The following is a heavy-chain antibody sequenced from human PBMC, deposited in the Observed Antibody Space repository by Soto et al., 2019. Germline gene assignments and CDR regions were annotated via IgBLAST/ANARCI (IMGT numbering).Heavy chain of an antibody. Sequence: HPGGSLRLSCAASGFTFSGSAMHWVRQASGKGLEWVGRIRSKANSYATAYAASVKGRFTISRDDSKNTAYLQMNSLKTEDTAVYYCTTYYDFWSGYLGTYGMDAWGQGTTVTVSS. D-gene: IGHD3-3*01. CDR1: GFTFSGSA. J-gene: IGHJ6*02. V-gene: IGHV3-73*01. CDR2: IRSKANSYAT. CDR3: TTYYDFWSGYLGTYGMDA.